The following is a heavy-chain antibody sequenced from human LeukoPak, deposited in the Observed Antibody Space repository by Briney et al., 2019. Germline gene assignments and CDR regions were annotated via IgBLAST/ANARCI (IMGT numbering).Heavy chain of an antibody. Sequence: PSETLSLTCAVYGGSFSGYYWSWIRQPPGKGLEWIGEINHSGSTNYNPSLKSRVTISVDTSKNQFSLKLSSVTAADTAVYYCARTNYYDTYYFDYWGQGTLVTVSS. CDR3: ARTNYYDTYYFDY. V-gene: IGHV4-34*01. CDR2: INHSGST. D-gene: IGHD3-22*01. J-gene: IGHJ4*02. CDR1: GGSFSGYY.